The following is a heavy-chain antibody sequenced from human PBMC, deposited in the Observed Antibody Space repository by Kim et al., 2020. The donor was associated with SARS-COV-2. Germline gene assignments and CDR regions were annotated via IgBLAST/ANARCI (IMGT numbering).Heavy chain of an antibody. CDR1: GFTFSTYW. J-gene: IGHJ6*02. V-gene: IGHV3-74*01. CDR2: ITDDGSGT. CDR3: ARAPWAYYGMDV. D-gene: IGHD7-27*01. Sequence: GGSLRLSCAASGFTFSTYWMHWVRQAPGKGLLWVSRITDDGSGTSYADSVKGRFTISRDNANNTLYLQMNSLRAEHTAVYYCARAPWAYYGMDVWGQGTT.